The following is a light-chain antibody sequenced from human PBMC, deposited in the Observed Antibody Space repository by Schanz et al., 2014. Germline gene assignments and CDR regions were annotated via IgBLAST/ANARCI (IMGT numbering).Light chain of an antibody. CDR2: EVS. J-gene: IGLJ3*02. CDR3: NSYAGSNNLV. CDR1: SSDVGNYNL. V-gene: IGLV2-8*01. Sequence: QSALTHPASVSGSPGQSITISCTGTSSDVGNYNLVSWFQQHPGKAPKVMIYEVSKRPSGVPDRFSGSKSGNTASLTVSGLQAEDEADYYCNSYAGSNNLVFGGGTKLTVL.